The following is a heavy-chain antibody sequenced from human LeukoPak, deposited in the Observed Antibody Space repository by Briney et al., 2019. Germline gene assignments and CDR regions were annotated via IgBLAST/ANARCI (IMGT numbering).Heavy chain of an antibody. CDR2: IKSRTDGETR. D-gene: IGHD3-16*01. Sequence: GGSLRLSCTASGFTFNSVWMTWVRQAPGKGLEWVGRIKSRTDGETRDYAARVKGRFIISRDDSENTLYLQMNSLKTEDTAVYYCTTVHGAGPVNFDHWGQGSLVTVSS. CDR1: GFTFNSVW. CDR3: TTVHGAGPVNFDH. J-gene: IGHJ4*02. V-gene: IGHV3-15*01.